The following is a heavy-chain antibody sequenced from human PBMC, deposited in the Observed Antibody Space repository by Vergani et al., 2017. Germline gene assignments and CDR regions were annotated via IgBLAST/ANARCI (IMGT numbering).Heavy chain of an antibody. V-gene: IGHV1-18*04. CDR3: ARDRGMTYGDSRDYYYGMDV. CDR1: GYTFTSYG. J-gene: IGHJ6*02. D-gene: IGHD4-17*01. Sequence: QVQLVQSGAEVKKPGASVKVSCKASGYTFTSYGISWVRQAPGQGLEWMGWISAYNGNTNYAQKLQGRVTMTTDTSTSTAYMELRSLRSDDTAVYYCARDRGMTYGDSRDYYYGMDVWGQGTTVTVSS. CDR2: ISAYNGNT.